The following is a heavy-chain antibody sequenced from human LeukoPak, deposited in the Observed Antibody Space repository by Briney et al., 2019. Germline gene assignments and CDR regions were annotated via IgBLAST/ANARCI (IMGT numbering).Heavy chain of an antibody. V-gene: IGHV4-59*01. CDR3: ARDTLGGWFFDY. Sequence: PSETLSLTCTVSGGSISSYYWSWIRQPPGKGLEWIGYIYYSGSTNYYPSLKSRVTISVDTSKNQFSLKLSSVTAADTAVYYCARDTLGGWFFDYWGQGTLVTVSS. J-gene: IGHJ4*02. CDR1: GGSISSYY. CDR2: IYYSGST. D-gene: IGHD7-27*01.